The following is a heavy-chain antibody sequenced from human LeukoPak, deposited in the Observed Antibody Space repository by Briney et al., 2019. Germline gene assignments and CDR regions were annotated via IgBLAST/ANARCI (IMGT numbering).Heavy chain of an antibody. CDR2: IIPIFGTA. CDR3: ASSVDTAMVTFGYYFDY. V-gene: IGHV1-69*01. D-gene: IGHD5-18*01. CDR1: GGTFSSYA. J-gene: IGHJ4*02. Sequence: SVKVSFKASGGTFSSYAISWVRQAPGQGLEWMGGIIPIFGTANYAQKFQGRVTITADESTSTAYMELSSLRSEDTAVYYCASSVDTAMVTFGYYFDYWGQGTLVTVSS.